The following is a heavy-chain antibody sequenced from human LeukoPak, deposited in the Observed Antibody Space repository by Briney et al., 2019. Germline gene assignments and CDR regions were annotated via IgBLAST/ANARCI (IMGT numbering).Heavy chain of an antibody. D-gene: IGHD3-3*01. CDR2: ISASGGSP. CDR3: AKPFGVVILFDY. Sequence: GGSLRLSCVASGFTFSSCAMNWVRQAPGKGLEWVSCISASGGSPYYADSVKGRFTISRDNAKNSLYPQMNSLRAEDTAVYYCAKPFGVVILFDYWGQGTLVTVSS. V-gene: IGHV3-23*01. CDR1: GFTFSSCA. J-gene: IGHJ4*02.